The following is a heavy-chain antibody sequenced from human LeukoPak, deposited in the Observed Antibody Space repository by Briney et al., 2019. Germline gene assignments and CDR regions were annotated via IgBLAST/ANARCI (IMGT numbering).Heavy chain of an antibody. D-gene: IGHD2-21*02. CDR2: IDQDGGGK. V-gene: IGHV3-7*01. Sequence: GGSLRLSCAASGFTFSDYWMNWVRQAPGKGLEWVANIDQDGGGKYYLDSVKCRFTISRDNAKSSLYLQIDSLRAEDTAVYYCARGDWAPFDYWGQGSMLTVSS. CDR3: ARGDWAPFDY. CDR1: GFTFSDYW. J-gene: IGHJ4*01.